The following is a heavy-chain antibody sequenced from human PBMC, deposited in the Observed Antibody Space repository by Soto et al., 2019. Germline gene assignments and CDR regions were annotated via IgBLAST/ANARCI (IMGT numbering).Heavy chain of an antibody. V-gene: IGHV1-18*01. CDR1: GFAFTSYG. J-gene: IGHJ4*02. CDR2: ISAYNGNT. D-gene: IGHD5-18*01. Sequence: ASVKVSCKASGFAFTSYGISWVRQAPGQGLEWMGWISAYNGNTNYAQKLQGKVTMTTDTSTSTAYMELRSLRSDDTAVYCCARDRSSYGIYYFHYWGQGTLVT. CDR3: ARDRSSYGIYYFHY.